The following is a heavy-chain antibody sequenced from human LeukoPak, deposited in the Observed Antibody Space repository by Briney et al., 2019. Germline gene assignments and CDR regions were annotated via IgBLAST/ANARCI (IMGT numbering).Heavy chain of an antibody. J-gene: IGHJ4*02. Sequence: GGSLRLSCAASGFIFNDYAMHWVRQPPGKGLEWVSTISWNSGNKLYTDSVKGRFTISRDNAENSLYLQMTGLRPEDTALYYCAKDMDFWSGSDYWGQGTLVTVSS. CDR3: AKDMDFWSGSDY. CDR1: GFIFNDYA. V-gene: IGHV3-9*01. CDR2: ISWNSGNK. D-gene: IGHD3-3*01.